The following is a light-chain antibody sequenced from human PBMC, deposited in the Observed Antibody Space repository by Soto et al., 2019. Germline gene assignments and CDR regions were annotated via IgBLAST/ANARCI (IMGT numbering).Light chain of an antibody. CDR1: QALSSSS. V-gene: IGKV3-20*01. CDR3: QQYYSYPQT. CDR2: GAS. Sequence: EILFTQSPGTLSLSPVDSGTLSCRAGQALSSSSLAWYQQKPGQAPRLLIYGASSRATGIPDRFSGSGSGTDFTLTISCLQSEDFATYYCQQYYSYPQTFGQGTKVDIK. J-gene: IGKJ1*01.